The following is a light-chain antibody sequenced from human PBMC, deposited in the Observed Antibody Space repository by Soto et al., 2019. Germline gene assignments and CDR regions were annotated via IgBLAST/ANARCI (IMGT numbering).Light chain of an antibody. J-gene: IGLJ2*01. Sequence: SFPKLIGAASGTPGQRSAISCSANISKIGSNTVNWYQQITGTAPKLLIYNDNQRPSGVPDRFAGSKSATSGSLAISGLQSEDEGDYYCAAWDDSLNGHAVFGGGTKVTVL. CDR2: NDN. V-gene: IGLV1-44*01. CDR3: AAWDDSLNGHAV. CDR1: ISKIGSNT.